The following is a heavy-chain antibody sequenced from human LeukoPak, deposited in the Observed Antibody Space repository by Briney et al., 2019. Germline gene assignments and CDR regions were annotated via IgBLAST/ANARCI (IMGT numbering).Heavy chain of an antibody. CDR1: GYTFTRYA. D-gene: IGHD3-16*01. V-gene: IGHV7-4-1*02. Sequence: ASVKVSRKASGYTFTRYAINWLRQAPGQGLEWMGWINMYTANPAYAQGFTERFVFSLDTSVTTAYLQISNLKTEDTAVYYCARHDNDDGFDCWGQGTLVTVSS. CDR3: ARHDNDDGFDC. CDR2: INMYTANP. J-gene: IGHJ4*02.